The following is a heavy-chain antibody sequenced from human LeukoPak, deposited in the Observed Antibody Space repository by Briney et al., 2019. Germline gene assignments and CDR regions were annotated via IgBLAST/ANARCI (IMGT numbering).Heavy chain of an antibody. CDR1: GGSISSHY. CDR2: IYYRGST. Sequence: SETLSLTCTVSGGSISSHYWSWIRQPPGKGLEWIGYIYYRGSTNYNPSLKSRVTISVDTSKNQFSLKLSSVTAADTAVYYCARDLSSYDFWSGYHTRPKYYYMDVWGKGTTVTVSS. CDR3: ARDLSSYDFWSGYHTRPKYYYMDV. D-gene: IGHD3-3*01. J-gene: IGHJ6*03. V-gene: IGHV4-59*11.